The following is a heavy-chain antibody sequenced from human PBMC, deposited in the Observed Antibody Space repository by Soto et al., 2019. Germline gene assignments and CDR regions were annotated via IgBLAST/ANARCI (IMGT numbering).Heavy chain of an antibody. CDR3: TTDDPINRD. V-gene: IGHV3-15*01. CDR2: IKSKTNGGTT. Sequence: EVQLVESGGGLVKAGESLRVSRAASGFTFSNAWMSWVRQAPGKGLEWVGRIKSKTNGGTTDYAAPVKGRFSISRDDSKNTLYLQMNSLKTEHTAVYYCTTDDPINRDWGQGTLVAVSS. CDR1: GFTFSNAW. J-gene: IGHJ4*02.